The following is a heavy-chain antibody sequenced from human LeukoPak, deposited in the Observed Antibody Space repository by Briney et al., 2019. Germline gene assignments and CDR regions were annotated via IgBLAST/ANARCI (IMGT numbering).Heavy chain of an antibody. CDR1: GGSISSGSYY. CDR3: ARSPDYYDSSGLDY. V-gene: IGHV4-61*02. J-gene: IGHJ4*02. D-gene: IGHD3-22*01. Sequence: SQTLSLTCIVSGGSISSGSYYWSWIRQPAGKGLEWIGRIYTSGSTNYNPSLKSRVTISVDTSKNQFSLKLSSVTAADTAVYYCARSPDYYDSSGLDYWGQGTLVTVSS. CDR2: IYTSGST.